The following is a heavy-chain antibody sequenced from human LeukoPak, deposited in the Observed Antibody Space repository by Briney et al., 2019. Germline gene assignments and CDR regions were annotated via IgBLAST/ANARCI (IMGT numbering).Heavy chain of an antibody. V-gene: IGHV3-30*18. J-gene: IGHJ6*03. CDR3: AKDAWTEGYFMDV. CDR1: GFTFGLNG. Sequence: GGSLRLSCAAPGFTFGLNGMHCVRHAPSKGLEWVALISYDGSNEYYADSVKGRFTISTDNIKNTLYVQMNSLKVEDTAVYYCAKDAWTEGYFMDVWGKGTTVTVSS. D-gene: IGHD1-1*01. CDR2: ISYDGSNE.